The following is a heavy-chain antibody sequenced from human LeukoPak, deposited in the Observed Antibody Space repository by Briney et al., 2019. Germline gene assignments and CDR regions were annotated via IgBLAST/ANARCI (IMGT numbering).Heavy chain of an antibody. CDR1: GFTFSSYW. Sequence: GGSLRLSCAASGFTFSSYWMSWVRQAPGKGLVWVSRINSDGSITSYADSVKGRLTISRDNAKNTLYLQMKSLRAEDTAVYYCARDRYSSGLDYWGQGTLVTVSS. CDR2: INSDGSIT. CDR3: ARDRYSSGLDY. V-gene: IGHV3-74*01. J-gene: IGHJ4*02. D-gene: IGHD6-19*01.